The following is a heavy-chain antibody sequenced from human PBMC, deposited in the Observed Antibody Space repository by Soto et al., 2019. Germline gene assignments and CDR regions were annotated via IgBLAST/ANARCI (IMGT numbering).Heavy chain of an antibody. D-gene: IGHD2-15*01. CDR2: IRSKANSYAA. CDR1: GFTFSGSA. J-gene: IGHJ3*02. CDR3: TIANCSGGSCYPAFDI. V-gene: IGHV3-73*01. Sequence: GGSLRLSCAASGFTFSGSAIHWVRQASGKGLEWVGRIRSKANSYAAAYAASVKGRFTISRDDSKNTAYLQMNSLKTEDTAVYYCTIANCSGGSCYPAFDIWGQGTMVTVSS.